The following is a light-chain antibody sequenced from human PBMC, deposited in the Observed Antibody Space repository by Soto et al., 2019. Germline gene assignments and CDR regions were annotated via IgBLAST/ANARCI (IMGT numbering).Light chain of an antibody. V-gene: IGKV3D-20*02. Sequence: ELVLTQSPGTLSLPPGESATLYWRASQSVSSSFLAWYQQKPGQAPRLLIYAASRRATGIPARFSGGGSGTELILTISSLQSEDFAVYYCQQHTDWPPITFGQGTRLEI. CDR3: QQHTDWPPIT. CDR1: QSVSSSF. CDR2: AAS. J-gene: IGKJ5*01.